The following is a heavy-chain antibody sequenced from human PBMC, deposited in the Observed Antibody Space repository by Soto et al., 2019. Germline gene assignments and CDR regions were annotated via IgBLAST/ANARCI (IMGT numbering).Heavy chain of an antibody. V-gene: IGHV3-74*01. CDR2: INGDGSNT. J-gene: IGHJ6*02. CDR1: GFTFSSYW. CDR3: ARGIRNYYGTDV. D-gene: IGHD5-18*01. Sequence: EVQLVESGGGLVQPGGSLRLSCAASGFTFSSYWMHWVRQGPGKGLVWVSRINGDGSNTNYADSVRGRFTISRDNAKNTVYLQMNSLRDEDTAVCYCARGIRNYYGTDVWGQGTTVTVSS.